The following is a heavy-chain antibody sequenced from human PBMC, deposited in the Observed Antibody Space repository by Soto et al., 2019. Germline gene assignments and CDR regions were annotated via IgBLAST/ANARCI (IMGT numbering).Heavy chain of an antibody. CDR3: ANKDYDSSEYYYYGMDV. Sequence: QVQLVQSGAEVKKPGSSVKVSCKASGGTFSSYIISWVRQAPGQGLEWMGRIIPILGIANYAQKFQGRVTITADKSTSTAYMELSSLGSEDTAVYYCANKDYDSSEYYYYGMDVWGQGTTVTVSS. CDR1: GGTFSSYI. D-gene: IGHD3-22*01. CDR2: IIPILGIA. J-gene: IGHJ6*02. V-gene: IGHV1-69*02.